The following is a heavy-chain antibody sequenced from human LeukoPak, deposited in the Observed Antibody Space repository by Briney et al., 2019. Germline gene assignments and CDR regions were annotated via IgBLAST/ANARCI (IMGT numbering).Heavy chain of an antibody. Sequence: PGGSLRLSCAASGFTFSSYEMNWVRQAPGKGLEWVSYISSSGSTTYYADSVKGRFTISRDNAKNSLYLQMNSLRAEDTAVYYCARDYYDSSGYYYWGQGTLVTVSS. V-gene: IGHV3-48*03. CDR3: ARDYYDSSGYYY. CDR2: ISSSGSTT. J-gene: IGHJ4*02. D-gene: IGHD3-22*01. CDR1: GFTFSSYE.